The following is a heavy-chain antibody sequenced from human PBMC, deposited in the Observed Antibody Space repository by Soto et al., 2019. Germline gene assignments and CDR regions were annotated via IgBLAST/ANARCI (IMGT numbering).Heavy chain of an antibody. V-gene: IGHV3-53*01. Sequence: PGGSLRLSCAASGFTVSSNYMSWVRQAPGKGLEWVSVIYSGGSTYYADSVKGRFTISRGNSKNTLYLQMNSLRAEDTAVYYCARGYPWPSDDAFDIWGQGTMVTVSS. CDR1: GFTVSSNY. CDR3: ARGYPWPSDDAFDI. D-gene: IGHD1-26*01. CDR2: IYSGGST. J-gene: IGHJ3*02.